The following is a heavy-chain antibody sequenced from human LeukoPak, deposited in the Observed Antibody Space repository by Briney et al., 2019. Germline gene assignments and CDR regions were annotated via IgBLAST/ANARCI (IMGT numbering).Heavy chain of an antibody. CDR2: IIPIFGTA. J-gene: IGHJ5*02. D-gene: IGHD3-10*01. V-gene: IGHV1-69*13. CDR1: GGTFSSYA. CDR3: ARGTGSTRWFDP. Sequence: ASVKVSCKASGGTFSSYAISWVRQAPGQGLEWMGGIIPIFGTANYAQKFQGRVTITADESTSTAYMELSSLRSEDTAVYYCARGTGSTRWFDPWGQGTLVTVSS.